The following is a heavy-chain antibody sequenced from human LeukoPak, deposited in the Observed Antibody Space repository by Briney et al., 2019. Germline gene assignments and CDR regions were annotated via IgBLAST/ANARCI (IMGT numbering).Heavy chain of an antibody. CDR2: IKGDESAR. CDR3: AASYSETQLFYFDY. V-gene: IGHV3-7*01. D-gene: IGHD1-26*01. Sequence: PGGSLRLSCAASGFTFSTYWMAWVRQAPGKGLEWVANIKGDESARHQADSVKGRFTISRDNAQNSAYLQMNSLSAEDTAVYYCAASYSETQLFYFDYWGQGNLVTVSS. CDR1: GFTFSTYW. J-gene: IGHJ4*02.